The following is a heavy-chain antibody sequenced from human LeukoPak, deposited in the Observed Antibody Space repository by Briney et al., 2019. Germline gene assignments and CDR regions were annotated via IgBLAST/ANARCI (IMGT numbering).Heavy chain of an antibody. V-gene: IGHV4-34*01. D-gene: IGHD2-2*01. Sequence: SETLSPTCAVYGGSFSGYYWSWIRQPPGKGLEWIGEINHSGSTNYNPSLKSRVTISVDTSKNQFSLKLSSVTAADTAVYYCARGCSSTSCPIDYWGQGTLVTVSS. CDR3: ARGCSSTSCPIDY. CDR2: INHSGST. CDR1: GGSFSGYY. J-gene: IGHJ4*02.